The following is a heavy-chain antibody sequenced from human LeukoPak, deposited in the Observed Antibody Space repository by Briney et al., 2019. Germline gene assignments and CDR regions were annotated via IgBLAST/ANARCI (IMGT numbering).Heavy chain of an antibody. CDR2: INHSGST. CDR1: GGSISSGGYY. Sequence: PSQTLSLTCTVSGGSISSGGYYWSWLRQPPGKGLEWIGEINHSGSTNYNPSLKSRVTISVDTSKNHFSLKLSSVTAADTAVYYCAGPGAGDLDYWGQGTLVTVSS. V-gene: IGHV4-30-2*01. D-gene: IGHD3-10*01. CDR3: AGPGAGDLDY. J-gene: IGHJ4*02.